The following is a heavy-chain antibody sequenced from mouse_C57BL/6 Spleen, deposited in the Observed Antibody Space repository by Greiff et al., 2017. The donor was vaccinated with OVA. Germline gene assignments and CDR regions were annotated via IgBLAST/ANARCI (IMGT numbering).Heavy chain of an antibody. CDR3: AREAYYYGSSFDY. CDR2: IYPGDGDT. Sequence: VQGVESGPELVKPGASVKISCKASGYAFSSSWMNWVKQRPGKGLEWIGRIYPGDGDTNYNGKFKGKATLTADKSSSTAYMQLSSLTSEDSAVYFCAREAYYYGSSFDYWGQGTTLTVSS. D-gene: IGHD1-1*01. CDR1: GYAFSSSW. J-gene: IGHJ2*01. V-gene: IGHV1-82*01.